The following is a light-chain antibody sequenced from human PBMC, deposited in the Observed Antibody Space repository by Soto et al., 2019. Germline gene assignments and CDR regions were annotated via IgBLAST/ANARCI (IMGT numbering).Light chain of an antibody. V-gene: IGKV3-15*01. J-gene: IGKJ4*01. Sequence: EIVMPQSPSTLSVSAGERSTLSCGSSQSVSSNLAWYQQKPGQAPRLLIYGASTRATGIPARFSGSGSGTEFTLTISSLQSEDFAVYYCQQYNNWPPLTFGGGTKVDI. CDR1: QSVSSN. CDR3: QQYNNWPPLT. CDR2: GAS.